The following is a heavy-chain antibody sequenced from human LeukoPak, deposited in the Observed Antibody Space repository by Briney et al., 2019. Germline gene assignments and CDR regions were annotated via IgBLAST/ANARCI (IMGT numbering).Heavy chain of an antibody. D-gene: IGHD3-10*01. J-gene: IGHJ4*02. Sequence: PSETLSLTCTVSGYSISSGYYWGWIRQPPGKGLEWIGSIYHSGSTYYNPSLKSRVTISVDTSKNQFSLKLSSVTAADTAVYYCARNVPFGYWGQGTLVTASS. V-gene: IGHV4-38-2*02. CDR3: ARNVPFGY. CDR1: GYSISSGYY. CDR2: IYHSGST.